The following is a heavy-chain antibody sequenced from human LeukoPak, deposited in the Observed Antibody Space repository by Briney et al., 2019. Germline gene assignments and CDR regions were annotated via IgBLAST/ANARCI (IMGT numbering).Heavy chain of an antibody. CDR2: IYTSGST. CDR3: ARHGSVSSGALV. Sequence: SETLSLTCTVSGGSISSYYWSWIRQPPGKGLEWIGYIYTSGSTNYNPSLKSRVTISVDTSKNQFSLKLSPVTAADTAVYYCARHGSVSSGALVWGQGTLVTVSS. J-gene: IGHJ4*02. CDR1: GGSISSYY. D-gene: IGHD3-22*01. V-gene: IGHV4-4*09.